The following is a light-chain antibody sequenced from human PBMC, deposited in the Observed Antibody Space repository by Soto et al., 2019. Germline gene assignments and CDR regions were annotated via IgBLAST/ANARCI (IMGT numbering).Light chain of an antibody. Sequence: QSALTQPASVSGSPGRAITISCTGTSSDVGGYNYVSWYQQHPGKAPTMIIYEVTNRPSGVSDRFSDSKSGNTAFLTISGLQAEDEADYFCTSYRDTSTRGVFGTGTKVTVL. J-gene: IGLJ1*01. V-gene: IGLV2-14*01. CDR3: TSYRDTSTRGV. CDR1: SSDVGGYNY. CDR2: EVT.